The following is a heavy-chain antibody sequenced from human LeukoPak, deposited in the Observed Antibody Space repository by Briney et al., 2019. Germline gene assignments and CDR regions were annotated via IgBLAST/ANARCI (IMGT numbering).Heavy chain of an antibody. CDR1: GFAFSTAW. Sequence: GGPLRLSCAASGFAFSTAWMSWVRQAPGKGLEWVANIKQDGSEKYYVDSVKGRFTISRDNAKNSLYLQMNSLRAEDTAVYYCASWGLYDFWSGYSHYYFDYWGQGTLVTVSS. CDR3: ASWGLYDFWSGYSHYYFDY. CDR2: IKQDGSEK. D-gene: IGHD3-3*01. V-gene: IGHV3-7*05. J-gene: IGHJ4*02.